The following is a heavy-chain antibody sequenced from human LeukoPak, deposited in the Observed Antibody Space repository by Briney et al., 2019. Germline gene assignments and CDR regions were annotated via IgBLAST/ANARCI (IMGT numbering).Heavy chain of an antibody. D-gene: IGHD1-26*01. CDR1: GFTFSSYA. CDR3: ARDKWELGPIPSGP. CDR2: ISYDGSNK. V-gene: IGHV3-30-3*01. Sequence: GGSLRLSCAASGFTFSSYAMHWVRQAPGKGLEWVAVISYDGSNKYYADSVKGRFTISRDNSKNTLYLQMNSLRAEDTAVYYCARDKWELGPIPSGPWGQGTLVTVSS. J-gene: IGHJ5*02.